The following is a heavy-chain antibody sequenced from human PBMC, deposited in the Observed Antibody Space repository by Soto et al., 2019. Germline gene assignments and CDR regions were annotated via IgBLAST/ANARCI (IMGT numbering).Heavy chain of an antibody. D-gene: IGHD2-15*01. J-gene: IGHJ6*03. CDR1: GFTFSSYW. CDR2: IKQDGSEK. CDR3: AREPVYWRGYYMDV. Sequence: GGSLRLSCAASGFTFSSYWMSWVRQAPGKGLEWVANIKQDGSEKYYVDSVKGRFTISRDNAKNSLYLQMNSLRAEDTAVYYCAREPVYWRGYYMDVWGKGTMVTVSS. V-gene: IGHV3-7*01.